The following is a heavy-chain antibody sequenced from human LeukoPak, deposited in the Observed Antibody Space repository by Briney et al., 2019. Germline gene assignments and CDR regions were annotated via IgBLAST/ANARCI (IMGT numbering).Heavy chain of an antibody. CDR2: IKEDGTQK. V-gene: IGHV3-7*01. J-gene: IGHJ6*02. CDR1: GFTFNKSW. CDR3: ARLRYYGMDV. Sequence: GGSLRPSCAASGFTFNKSWMSWVRQAPGKGPEWVANIKEDGTQKYYVDSVRGRFTISRDNAENSLYLQMNSLRAEDTAVYYCARLRYYGMDVWGQGTTVTVSS.